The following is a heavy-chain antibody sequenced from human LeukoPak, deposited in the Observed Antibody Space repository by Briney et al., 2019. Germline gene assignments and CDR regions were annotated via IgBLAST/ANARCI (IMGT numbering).Heavy chain of an antibody. J-gene: IGHJ4*02. CDR3: ARSATVTTGYFDY. V-gene: IGHV4-39*07. Sequence: SETLSLTCSVSGGSISSTGHYWGWIRQSPEKGLDWIGSIYSNGNTYYNPSVKSRVSMSVDTSKNQFSLKLTSMTAAETAVYYCARSATVTTGYFDYWGQGALVTVSS. D-gene: IGHD4-17*01. CDR2: IYSNGNT. CDR1: GGSISSTGHY.